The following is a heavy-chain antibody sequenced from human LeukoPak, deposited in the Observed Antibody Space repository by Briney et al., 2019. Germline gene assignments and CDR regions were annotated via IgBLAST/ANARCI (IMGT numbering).Heavy chain of an antibody. Sequence: SETLSLTCAVSAYSFSSGYYWGWIRQPPGKGLEWIGSIFHSGSTYYNPSLKSRVNMSVDTSKNQISLKLSSVTAADTAVYYCARASGSYGSGSYYYYGMDVWGNGTTVTVSS. CDR2: IFHSGST. J-gene: IGHJ6*04. CDR1: AYSFSSGYY. D-gene: IGHD3-10*01. CDR3: ARASGSYGSGSYYYYGMDV. V-gene: IGHV4-38-2*01.